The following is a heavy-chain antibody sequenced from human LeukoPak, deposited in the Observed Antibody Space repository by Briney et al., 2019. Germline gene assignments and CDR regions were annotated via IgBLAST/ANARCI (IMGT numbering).Heavy chain of an antibody. CDR3: ARDQGYCSSTSCYYYYYGMDV. CDR2: ISYDGSNK. V-gene: IGHV3-30*03. Sequence: PGGSLRLSCAASGFTFSSYGMHWVRQAPGKGLEWVAVISYDGSNKYYADSVKGRFTISRDNSKNTLYLQMNSLRAEDTAVYYCARDQGYCSSTSCYYYYYGMDVWGQGTTVTVSS. CDR1: GFTFSSYG. J-gene: IGHJ6*02. D-gene: IGHD2-2*01.